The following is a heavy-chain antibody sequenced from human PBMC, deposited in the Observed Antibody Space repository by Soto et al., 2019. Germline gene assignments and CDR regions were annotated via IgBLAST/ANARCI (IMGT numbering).Heavy chain of an antibody. D-gene: IGHD6-13*01. V-gene: IGHV3-23*01. CDR1: GFTFSNCV. CDR2: ITKTGDT. J-gene: IGHJ4*02. CDR3: AKGLLNGRWYAAD. Sequence: VHLLESGGVLVQPGESLRLSCETSGFTFSNCVMTWVRQAPGKGLEWVSVITKTGDTDYADSVKGRFTTSRDNSKNTVYLQMNSLRAEDTAVYYCAKGLLNGRWYAADWGQGTLVTVSS.